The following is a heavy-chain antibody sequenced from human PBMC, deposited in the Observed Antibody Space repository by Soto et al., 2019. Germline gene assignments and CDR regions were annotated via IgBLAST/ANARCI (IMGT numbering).Heavy chain of an antibody. J-gene: IGHJ6*03. V-gene: IGHV3-48*01. CDR3: ARDLSWGSNWYYYMDV. D-gene: IGHD7-27*01. Sequence: EVQLVESGGGLVQPGGSLRLSCATSGFILSDCAMNWVRQAPGKGLERVSYISSRSSVIDYADSVKGRFTVSRDNARNSLYLQMSSLRAEDTAVYYCARDLSWGSNWYYYMDVWGKGTTVTVSS. CDR1: GFILSDCA. CDR2: ISSRSSVI.